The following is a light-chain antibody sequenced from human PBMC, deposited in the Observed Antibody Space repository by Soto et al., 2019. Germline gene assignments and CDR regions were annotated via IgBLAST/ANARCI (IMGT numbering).Light chain of an antibody. Sequence: DIQMTQSPSTLSASVGDRVTITCRASQSISSWLAWYQQKPGKAPKLLNSQASSLECGAPSRFSGSGSGPEVTLTISSLQPDDFATYYCQQDNSYSSTFRQGTQVEIK. CDR1: QSISSW. CDR2: QAS. J-gene: IGKJ1*01. CDR3: QQDNSYSST. V-gene: IGKV1-5*03.